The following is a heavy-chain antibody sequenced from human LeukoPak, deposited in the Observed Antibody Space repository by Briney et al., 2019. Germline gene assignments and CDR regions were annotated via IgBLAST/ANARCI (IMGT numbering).Heavy chain of an antibody. D-gene: IGHD1-26*01. CDR2: ISAYNGNT. CDR1: GYTFTSYG. Sequence: ASVKVSCKASGYTFTSYGISWVRQAPGQGLEWMGWISAYNGNTNYAQKLQGRVTMTTDTSMSTAYMELRSLRSDDTAVYYCARGTPSVHYYYGMDVWGQGTTVTVSS. J-gene: IGHJ6*02. CDR3: ARGTPSVHYYYGMDV. V-gene: IGHV1-18*01.